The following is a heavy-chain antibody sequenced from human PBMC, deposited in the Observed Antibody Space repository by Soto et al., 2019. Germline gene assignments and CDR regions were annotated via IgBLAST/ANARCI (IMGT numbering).Heavy chain of an antibody. Sequence: ASVKVCCKASGYTFTSYCISWVRHAPGQGLEWMGWISAYNGNTNYAQKLQGRVTMTTDTSTSTAYMELRSLRSDDTAVYYCARYLGVGAASDYWGQGTLVTVSS. J-gene: IGHJ4*02. CDR2: ISAYNGNT. CDR1: GYTFTSYC. D-gene: IGHD1-26*01. CDR3: ARYLGVGAASDY. V-gene: IGHV1-18*01.